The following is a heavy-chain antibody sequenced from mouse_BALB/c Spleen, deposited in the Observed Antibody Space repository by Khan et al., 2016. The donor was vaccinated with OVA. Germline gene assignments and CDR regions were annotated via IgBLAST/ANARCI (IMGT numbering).Heavy chain of an antibody. D-gene: IGHD2-4*01. CDR1: GYTYTSYV. CDR3: ARGGITTGFAY. Sequence: EVQLQESGPELVKPGASVKMSCKASGYTYTSYVMHWVKQKPGQGLEWIGYINPYNDGTKYDEKFKGKATLISDKSSSTAYMELSSLTSEDSAVYYCARGGITTGFAYWGQGTLVTVSA. CDR2: INPYNDGT. V-gene: IGHV1S136*01. J-gene: IGHJ3*01.